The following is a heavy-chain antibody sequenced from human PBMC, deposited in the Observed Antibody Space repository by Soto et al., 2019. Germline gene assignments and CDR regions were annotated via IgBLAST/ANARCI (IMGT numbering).Heavy chain of an antibody. J-gene: IGHJ6*02. CDR1: GGSISSYY. Sequence: NPSETLSLTCTVSGGSISSYYWSWIRQPAGKGLEWIGRIYTSGSTNYNPSLKSRVTLSVDTSKNQFSLKMSSVTAADTAVYYCARGEPRPLTSLYYYYGMDVWGQGTTVTISS. D-gene: IGHD1-26*01. CDR3: ARGEPRPLTSLYYYYGMDV. V-gene: IGHV4-4*07. CDR2: IYTSGST.